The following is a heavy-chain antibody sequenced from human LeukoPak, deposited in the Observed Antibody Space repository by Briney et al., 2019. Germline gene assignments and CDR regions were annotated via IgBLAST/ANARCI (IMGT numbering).Heavy chain of an antibody. D-gene: IGHD2-2*01. J-gene: IGHJ6*03. V-gene: IGHV4-34*01. Sequence: SETPSLTCAVYGGSFSGYYWSWIRQPPGKGLEWIGEINHSGSTNYNPSLKSRVTISVDTSKNQFSLKLSSVTAADTAVYYCASTGGPRRYCSSTSCYASEMYYYYYYMDVWGKGTTVTVSS. CDR2: INHSGST. CDR1: GGSFSGYY. CDR3: ASTGGPRRYCSSTSCYASEMYYYYYYMDV.